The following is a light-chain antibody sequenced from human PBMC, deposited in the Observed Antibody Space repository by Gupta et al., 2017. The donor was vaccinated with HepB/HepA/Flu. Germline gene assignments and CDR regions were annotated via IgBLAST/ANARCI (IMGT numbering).Light chain of an antibody. Sequence: QSALTQPASVSGSPGQSITISCTGTSSDVGSYNLVSWYQQHPGKAPKLMIYEVSKRPSGVSNCFSGSKSGNTASLTISGLQAEDEADYYCCSYAGSSTWVFGGGTKLTAL. CDR3: CSYAGSSTWV. CDR1: SSDVGSYNL. V-gene: IGLV2-23*02. CDR2: EVS. J-gene: IGLJ3*02.